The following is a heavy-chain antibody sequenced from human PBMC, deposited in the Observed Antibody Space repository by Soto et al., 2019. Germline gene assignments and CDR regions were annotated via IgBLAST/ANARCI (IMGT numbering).Heavy chain of an antibody. CDR2: IKSKTDGGTT. D-gene: IGHD3-3*01. CDR3: TTDTLVLRFLEWTHRYYYYGMDV. J-gene: IGHJ6*02. Sequence: GGSRRLSFAASGFTFRNAWMSWVRQAPGKGREWVGRIKSKTDGGTTDYAAPVKGRFTISRDDSKNTLYLQMNSLKTEDTAVYYCTTDTLVLRFLEWTHRYYYYGMDVWGQGTTVTVSS. V-gene: IGHV3-15*01. CDR1: GFTFRNAW.